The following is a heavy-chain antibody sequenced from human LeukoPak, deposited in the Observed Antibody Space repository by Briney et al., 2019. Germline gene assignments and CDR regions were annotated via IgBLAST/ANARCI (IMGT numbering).Heavy chain of an antibody. CDR3: ARAREITMVRGVITYFDY. J-gene: IGHJ4*02. CDR2: IIPIFGTA. V-gene: IGHV1-69*13. D-gene: IGHD3-10*01. Sequence: ASVKVSCKASGGTFSSYAVSWVRQAPGQGLEWMGGIIPIFGTANYAQKFQGRVTITADEYTSTAYMELSSLRSEDTAVYYCARAREITMVRGVITYFDYWGQGTLVTVSS. CDR1: GGTFSSYA.